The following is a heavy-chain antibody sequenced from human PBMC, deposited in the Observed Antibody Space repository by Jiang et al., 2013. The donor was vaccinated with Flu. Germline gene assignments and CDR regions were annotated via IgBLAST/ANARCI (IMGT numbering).Heavy chain of an antibody. Sequence: ESGGGLVQPGGSLRLSCAASGFTFRNYWMHWVRQASGKGLEWVANIKQDGSEKYYVDSVKGRFTISRDNAKNSLYLQMDSLRVEDTAVYYCAKFGSGSDYWGQGTLVTVSS. D-gene: IGHD3-10*01. V-gene: IGHV3-7*03. CDR1: GFTFRNYW. CDR2: IKQDGSEK. J-gene: IGHJ4*02. CDR3: AKFGSGSDY.